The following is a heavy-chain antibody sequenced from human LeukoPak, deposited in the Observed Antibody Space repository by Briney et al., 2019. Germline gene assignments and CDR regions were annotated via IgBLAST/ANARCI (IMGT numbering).Heavy chain of an antibody. CDR3: ARGRIVVVPAAIVYYYYYYMDV. CDR2: INHSGST. Sequence: PSETLSLTCGVYGVSFSGYYWSWIRQPPGKGLEWIGEINHSGSTNYNPFLKSRVTISVDTSKNQFSLKLSSVTAADTAVYYCARGRIVVVPAAIVYYYYYYMDVWGKGTTVTVSS. J-gene: IGHJ6*03. D-gene: IGHD2-2*01. V-gene: IGHV4-34*01. CDR1: GVSFSGYY.